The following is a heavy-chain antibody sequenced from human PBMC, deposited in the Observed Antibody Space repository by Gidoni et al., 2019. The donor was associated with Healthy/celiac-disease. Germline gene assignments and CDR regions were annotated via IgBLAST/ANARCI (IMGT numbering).Heavy chain of an antibody. CDR2: IYHLGSN. J-gene: IGHJ4*02. CDR3: ARSRRDGYKFFDY. D-gene: IGHD5-12*01. Sequence: QVQLQESCPGLVKLSWTLSLTWAVSAGSISSSNWWSWVRQPPGKGLEWIGKIYHLGSNNYNPALKSRVTISVDKSKNQFSLKLSSVTAADTAVYYCARSRRDGYKFFDYWGQGTLVTVSS. CDR1: AGSISSSNW. V-gene: IGHV4-4*02.